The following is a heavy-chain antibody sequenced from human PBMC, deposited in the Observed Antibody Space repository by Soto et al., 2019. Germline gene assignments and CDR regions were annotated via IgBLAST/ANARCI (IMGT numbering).Heavy chain of an antibody. Sequence: GGSLRLSCAASGFTFSSYAMSWVRQAPGKGLEWVSAISGSGGSTYYADSVKGRFTISRDNSKNTLYLQMNSLRAEDTAVYYCAKLFDAERYRIWIDYWGQGTLVTVSS. J-gene: IGHJ4*02. CDR1: GFTFSSYA. CDR2: ISGSGGST. D-gene: IGHD2-2*02. CDR3: AKLFDAERYRIWIDY. V-gene: IGHV3-23*01.